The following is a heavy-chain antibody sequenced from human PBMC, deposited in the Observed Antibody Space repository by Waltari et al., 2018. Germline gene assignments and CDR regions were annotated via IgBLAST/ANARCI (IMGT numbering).Heavy chain of an antibody. CDR3: ARSFGGSGSYKFDY. CDR2: VSYNGNA. V-gene: IGHV4-39*02. Sequence: QLQLKESGPRLVKSSETLSLTCTISGGSISTSTHYWAWIRQTPGKGPEWIGGVSYNGNAYYNPPLESLVTWSVDRSKNHFSLDLESVTTPDTSIYFCARSFGGSGSYKFDYWGQGILVTVSS. CDR1: GGSISTSTHY. D-gene: IGHD3-10*01. J-gene: IGHJ4*02.